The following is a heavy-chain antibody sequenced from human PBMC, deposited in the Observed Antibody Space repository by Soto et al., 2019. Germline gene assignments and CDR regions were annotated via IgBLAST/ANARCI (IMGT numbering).Heavy chain of an antibody. V-gene: IGHV4-59*02. CDR1: GGSVSSYY. CDR3: ARGEYSSSSAFDY. D-gene: IGHD6-6*01. J-gene: IGHJ4*02. Sequence: PSETLSLTCTVSGGSVSSYYWSWIRQPPGKGLEWIGYIYYSGSTNYNPSLKSRVTISVDTSKNQFSLKLSSVTAADTAVYYCARGEYSSSSAFDYWGQGTLVTVSS. CDR2: IYYSGST.